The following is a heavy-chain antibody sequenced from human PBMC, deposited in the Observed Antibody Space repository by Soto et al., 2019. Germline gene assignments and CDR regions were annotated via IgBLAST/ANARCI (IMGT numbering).Heavy chain of an antibody. CDR1: GGSISSYY. V-gene: IGHV4-4*07. CDR3: ARVPGAYCSSTSCYGWFDP. D-gene: IGHD2-2*01. J-gene: IGHJ5*02. CDR2: IYTSGST. Sequence: KASETLSLTCTVSGGSISSYYRSWIRQPAGKGLEWIGRIYTSGSTNYNPSPKSRVTMSVDTSKNQSSLKLSPVTAADTAVYYCARVPGAYCSSTSCYGWFDPWGQGTLVTVSS.